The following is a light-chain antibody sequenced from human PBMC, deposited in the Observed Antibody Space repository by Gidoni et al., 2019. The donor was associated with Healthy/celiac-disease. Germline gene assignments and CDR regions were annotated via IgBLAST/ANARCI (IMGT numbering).Light chain of an antibody. J-gene: IGKJ4*01. CDR3: QQYDSAPFG. CDR1: QSLNNRF. CDR2: SAA. V-gene: IGKV3D-20*01. Sequence: EIVLTQSPATMSLSPGERATLSCRASQSLNNRFLAWYQQKPGLAPRLLVYSAASRATGIPDRFSATGSGTDFTLTISRLEPEDFAVYYCQQYDSAPFGFGGGTRVDI.